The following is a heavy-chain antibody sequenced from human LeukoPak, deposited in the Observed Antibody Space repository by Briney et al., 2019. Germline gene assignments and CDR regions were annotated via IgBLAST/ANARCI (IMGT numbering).Heavy chain of an antibody. J-gene: IGHJ4*02. CDR1: GYSFTSYW. Sequence: GESLKISCKGSGYSFTSYWIGWVRQMPGKGLEWMGIIYPGDSDTRYSPSFQGQVTISADKSISTAYLQWSSLKASDTAMYYCATGPPFRWLQFRTYYFVYWGQGTLVTVSS. CDR3: ATGPPFRWLQFRTYYFVY. V-gene: IGHV5-51*01. CDR2: IYPGDSDT. D-gene: IGHD5-24*01.